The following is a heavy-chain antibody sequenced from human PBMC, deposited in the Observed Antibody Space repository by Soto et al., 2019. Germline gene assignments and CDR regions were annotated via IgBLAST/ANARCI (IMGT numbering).Heavy chain of an antibody. J-gene: IGHJ4*02. V-gene: IGHV3-74*01. CDR1: GFTFTNYW. Sequence: EVQLVESGGGLVQPGGSLKLSCAAPGFTFTNYWIHWVRQAPGKGLVWVSRINSDGSNINYADFVKGRFTISRDNAKTTVYLQMNSLRAEDTAVYFCASSATGLYGDYNWGQGALVTVSS. CDR2: INSDGSNI. CDR3: ASSATGLYGDYN. D-gene: IGHD4-17*01.